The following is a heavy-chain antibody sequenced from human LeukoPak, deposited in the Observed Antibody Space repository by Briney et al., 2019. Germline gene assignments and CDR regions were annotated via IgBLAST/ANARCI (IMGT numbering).Heavy chain of an antibody. Sequence: GGSLRLSCAASGPTFRNAFMNWVRQAPGKGLEWVGRIESSTDGGTTDYAAPVKGRFTMSRDDSKDTLYLQMNNVKTEDTGVYYCTTSPGITVFGVVTDYWGQGTLVIVSS. V-gene: IGHV3-15*04. CDR1: GPTFRNAF. D-gene: IGHD3-3*01. CDR2: IESSTDGGTT. CDR3: TTSPGITVFGVVTDY. J-gene: IGHJ4*02.